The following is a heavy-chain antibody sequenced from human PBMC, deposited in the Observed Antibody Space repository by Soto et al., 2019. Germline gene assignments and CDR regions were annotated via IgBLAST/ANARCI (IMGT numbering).Heavy chain of an antibody. CDR3: ARRSYYYGSGSYYTRWYFDL. V-gene: IGHV1-69*01. Sequence: QVQLVQSGAEVKKPGSSVKVSCKASGGTFSSYAISWVRQAPGQGLEWMGGMIPIFGTANYAQKFQGRVTITADESTSTAYMELSSLRSEDTAVYYCARRSYYYGSGSYYTRWYFDLWGRGTLVTVSS. D-gene: IGHD3-10*01. CDR1: GGTFSSYA. CDR2: MIPIFGTA. J-gene: IGHJ2*01.